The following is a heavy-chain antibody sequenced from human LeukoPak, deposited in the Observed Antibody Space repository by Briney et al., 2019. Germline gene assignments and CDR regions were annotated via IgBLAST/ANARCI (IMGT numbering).Heavy chain of an antibody. Sequence: GESLKISCEASGYSFTTCWIGWVRQMPGKGLEWMGIIYPGDSDTRYSPSFQGQVTISADKSISTAYLQWSSLKASDTAMYYCARAKYCSGGSCYAEYWGQGTLVTVS. V-gene: IGHV5-51*01. J-gene: IGHJ4*02. CDR3: ARAKYCSGGSCYAEY. CDR2: IYPGDSDT. D-gene: IGHD2-15*01. CDR1: GYSFTTCW.